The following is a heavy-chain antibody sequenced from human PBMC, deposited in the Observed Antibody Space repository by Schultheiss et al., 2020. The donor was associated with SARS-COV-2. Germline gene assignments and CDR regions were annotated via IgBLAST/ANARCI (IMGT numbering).Heavy chain of an antibody. CDR2: IYYSGST. J-gene: IGHJ4*02. CDR3: ARFYGDYNNYFDY. V-gene: IGHV4-30-4*01. CDR1: GGSISSGDYY. D-gene: IGHD4-17*01. Sequence: SETLSLTCTVSGGSISSGDYYWSWIRQPPGKGLEWIGYIYYSGSTYYNPSLRSRVTISVDTSKNQFSLKLTSVTAAATAVYYCARFYGDYNNYFDYWGQGTLVTVSS.